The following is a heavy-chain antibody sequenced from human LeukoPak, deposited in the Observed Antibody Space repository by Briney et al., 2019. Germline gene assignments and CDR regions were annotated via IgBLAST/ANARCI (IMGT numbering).Heavy chain of an antibody. Sequence: PGGSLRLSCAASGFTFSSYSMNWVRQAPGKGLEWVANIKQDGSEKYYVDSVKGRFTISRDNAKNSLYLQMNSLRAEDTAVYYCARLITIAVAGNPPGYWGQGTLVTVSS. CDR3: ARLITIAVAGNPPGY. J-gene: IGHJ4*02. CDR2: IKQDGSEK. V-gene: IGHV3-7*01. D-gene: IGHD6-19*01. CDR1: GFTFSSYS.